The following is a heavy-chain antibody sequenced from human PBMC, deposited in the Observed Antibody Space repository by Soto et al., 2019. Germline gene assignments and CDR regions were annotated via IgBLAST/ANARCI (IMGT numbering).Heavy chain of an antibody. CDR1: GFTFSNYG. CDR3: AKDDGTFFYDTSGYPLDY. J-gene: IGHJ4*02. Sequence: SLRLSCAASGFTFSNYGMHWVRQAPGKGLEWVAIIAYDGTNTYYADSVKGRFTISRDNSKNTLYLQMNSLRDEDTAVYYCAKDDGTFFYDTSGYPLDYWGQGPWSPSPQ. CDR2: IAYDGTNT. V-gene: IGHV3-30*18. D-gene: IGHD3-22*01.